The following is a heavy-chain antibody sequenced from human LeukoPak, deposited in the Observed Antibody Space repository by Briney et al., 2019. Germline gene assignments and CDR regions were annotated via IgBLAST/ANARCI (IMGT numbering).Heavy chain of an antibody. D-gene: IGHD6-13*01. V-gene: IGHV4-59*01. CDR2: IYYSGST. CDR1: GGSISSYY. Sequence: SETLSLTCTVSGGSISSYYWSWIRQPPGKGLEWIGCIYYSGSTNYNPSLKSRVTISVDTSKNQFSLKLSSVTAADTAVYYCAGAAAAYFDYWGQGTLVTVSS. CDR3: AGAAAAYFDY. J-gene: IGHJ4*02.